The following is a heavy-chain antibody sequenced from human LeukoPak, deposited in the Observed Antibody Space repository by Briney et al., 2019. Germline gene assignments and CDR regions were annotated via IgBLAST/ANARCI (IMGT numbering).Heavy chain of an antibody. Sequence: SETLSLTCTVSGGSISRYYWSWIRQSPGKGLEWIGYIYYSENTNYNPTLKSRVAISVDTSKNQVSLKLSSMTSADTAVYYCMRHYYGSYPNLYYFDFRGQGTLVTVSS. D-gene: IGHD3-10*01. CDR2: IYYSENT. J-gene: IGHJ4*02. CDR1: GGSISRYY. CDR3: MRHYYGSYPNLYYFDF. V-gene: IGHV4-59*08.